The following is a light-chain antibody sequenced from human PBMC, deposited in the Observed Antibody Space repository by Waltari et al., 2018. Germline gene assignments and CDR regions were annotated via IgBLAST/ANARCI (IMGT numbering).Light chain of an antibody. V-gene: IGKV3-20*01. CDR1: QSVTTY. CDR3: QQYGTSPRT. J-gene: IGKJ2*02. Sequence: ELVLTQSPGTLSLSPGERATLACRASQSVTTYLAWYQQKPGQAPRLLIYGAYSRATGIPDRFSGSGSGTDFTLTISRLEPEDFAVYYCQQYGTSPRTFGQGTKLEIK. CDR2: GAY.